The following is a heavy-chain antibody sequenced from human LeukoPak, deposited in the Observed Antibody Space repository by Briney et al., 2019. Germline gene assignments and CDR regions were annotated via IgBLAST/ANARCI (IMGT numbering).Heavy chain of an antibody. CDR3: ATTSYLNTDYAFDI. V-gene: IGHV4-61*02. Sequence: PSQTLSLTCTVSGGSISTGSYYWSWIRQPAGKGLEWIGRIYSGGSTNYSPSLKSRVTISADTSKNQFSLKLSSVTAADTAVYYCATTSYLNTDYAFDIWAKGQWSPSLQ. CDR1: GGSISTGSYY. J-gene: IGHJ3*02. D-gene: IGHD2/OR15-2a*01. CDR2: IYSGGST.